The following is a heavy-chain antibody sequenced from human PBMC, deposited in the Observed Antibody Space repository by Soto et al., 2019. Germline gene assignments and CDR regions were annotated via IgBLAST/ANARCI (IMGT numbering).Heavy chain of an antibody. CDR2: ISGSGGLT. D-gene: IGHD3-16*01. V-gene: IGHV3-23*01. Sequence: PGGSLRLSCAASGFTFTNNAMSWVRQAPGKGLEGVSGISGSGGLTYYADSLKGRFTISRDNSKNTLYLQMNSLRAEDTAVYYCARDKGAYFDYWGQGTLVTVSS. J-gene: IGHJ4*02. CDR1: GFTFTNNA. CDR3: ARDKGAYFDY.